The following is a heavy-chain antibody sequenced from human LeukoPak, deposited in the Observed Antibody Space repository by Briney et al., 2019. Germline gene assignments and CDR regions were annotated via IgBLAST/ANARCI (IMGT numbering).Heavy chain of an antibody. Sequence: SETLSLTCAVYGGSFSGYYWSWIRQPPGKGLEWIGEINHSGSTNYNPSLKSRVTISVDTSKNQFSLKLSSVTAADTAVYYCARGTTVTTVSFDYWGQGTLVTVSS. CDR3: ARGTTVTTVSFDY. CDR1: GGSFSGYY. J-gene: IGHJ4*02. CDR2: INHSGST. V-gene: IGHV4-34*01. D-gene: IGHD4-17*01.